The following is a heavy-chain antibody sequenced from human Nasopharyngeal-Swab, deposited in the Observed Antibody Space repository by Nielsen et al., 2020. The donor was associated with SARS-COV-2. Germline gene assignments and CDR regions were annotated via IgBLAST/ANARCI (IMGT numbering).Heavy chain of an antibody. CDR2: INSDGSST. J-gene: IGHJ6*02. V-gene: IGHV3-74*01. CDR1: GFTFSSYW. D-gene: IGHD3-3*01. Sequence: LSLTCAASGFTFSSYWMHWVRQAPGKGLVWVSRINSDGSSTSYADSVKGRFTISRDNAKNTLYLQMNSLRAEDTAVYYCARYFPRPLDFWNHLSVSHLLYYYGMDVWGQGTTVTVS. CDR3: ARYFPRPLDFWNHLSVSHLLYYYGMDV.